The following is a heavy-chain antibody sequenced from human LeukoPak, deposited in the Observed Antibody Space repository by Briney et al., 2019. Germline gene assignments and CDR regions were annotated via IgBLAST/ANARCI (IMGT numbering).Heavy chain of an antibody. J-gene: IGHJ6*03. CDR1: GFTFSSYG. Sequence: GGSLRLSCAASGFTFSSYGMSWVRQAPGKGLEWVSAISGSGGSTYYADSMKGRFTISRDNSKNTLYLQMNSLRAEDTAVYYCAKDGVVVTYYYYYMDVWGKGTTVTISS. CDR3: AKDGVVVTYYYYYMDV. V-gene: IGHV3-23*01. D-gene: IGHD3-22*01. CDR2: ISGSGGST.